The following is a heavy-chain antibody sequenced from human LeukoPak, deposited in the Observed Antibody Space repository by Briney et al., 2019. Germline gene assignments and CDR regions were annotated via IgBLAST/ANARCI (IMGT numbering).Heavy chain of an antibody. CDR3: AKALYDSPLAGDP. Sequence: PXGSLXLSCAASGFTFSNNGMAWVRQAPGKGLEWVSSIHPNGVNTHYADSVKGRFTISRDNSKNTLFLQMSNLRVDDTAIYYCAKALYDSPLAGDPWGQGTLVTVSS. J-gene: IGHJ5*02. V-gene: IGHV3-23*01. CDR1: GFTFSNNG. CDR2: IHPNGVNT. D-gene: IGHD3-22*01.